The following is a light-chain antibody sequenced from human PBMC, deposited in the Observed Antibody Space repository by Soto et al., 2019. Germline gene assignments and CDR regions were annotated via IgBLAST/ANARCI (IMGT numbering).Light chain of an antibody. CDR1: SSNIGAGYD. CDR3: QSYDSSLSGWV. J-gene: IGLJ3*02. Sequence: QSVLTQPPSVSGAPGQRVTISCTGSSSNIGAGYDVHWYQQLPGTAPKLLIYGNSNRPSGVPDRFSGSKSGTSASLAITGRRAEDEDDYYCQSYDSSLSGWVFGGGTKLTVL. V-gene: IGLV1-40*01. CDR2: GNS.